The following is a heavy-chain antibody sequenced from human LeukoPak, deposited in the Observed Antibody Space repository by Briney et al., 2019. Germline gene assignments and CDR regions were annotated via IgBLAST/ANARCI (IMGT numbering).Heavy chain of an antibody. CDR1: GYSFTGYY. D-gene: IGHD5-18*01. V-gene: IGHV1-2*02. J-gene: IGHJ4*02. Sequence: ASVKVSCKASGYSFTGYYMHWVRQAPGQGLEWMGWINPNSGGTNYAQKFQGRVTMTRDTSIITAYMELSRLRSDDTAVYYCAREHVHTAMATMYYFDYWGQGTLVTVSS. CDR3: AREHVHTAMATMYYFDY. CDR2: INPNSGGT.